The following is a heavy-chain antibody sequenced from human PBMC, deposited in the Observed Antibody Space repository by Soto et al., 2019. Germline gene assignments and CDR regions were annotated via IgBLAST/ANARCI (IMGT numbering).Heavy chain of an antibody. CDR3: ARWKVGATTYYFDY. J-gene: IGHJ4*02. V-gene: IGHV4-34*01. CDR2: INHSGST. Sequence: PSETLSLTCAVYGGSFSGYYWSWIRQPPGKGLEWIGEINHSGSTNYNPSLKSRVTISVDTSKNQFSLKLSSVTAADTAVYYCARWKVGATTYYFDYWGQGTLVTVSS. CDR1: GGSFSGYY. D-gene: IGHD1-26*01.